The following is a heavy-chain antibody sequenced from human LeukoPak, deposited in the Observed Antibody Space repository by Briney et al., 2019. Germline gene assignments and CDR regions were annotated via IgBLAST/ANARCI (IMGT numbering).Heavy chain of an antibody. V-gene: IGHV3-23*01. CDR2: VSGSENT. D-gene: IGHD2-15*01. CDR1: GFIFSDYG. CDR3: VKDGWSD. Sequence: PGESLRLSCVASGFIFSDYGMNWVGQAPGKGLEWVSFVSGSENTYYAESAKGRFTISRDNSKNTLYLQMNSLRAEDTAIYYCVKDGWSDWGQGTLVTVSS. J-gene: IGHJ4*02.